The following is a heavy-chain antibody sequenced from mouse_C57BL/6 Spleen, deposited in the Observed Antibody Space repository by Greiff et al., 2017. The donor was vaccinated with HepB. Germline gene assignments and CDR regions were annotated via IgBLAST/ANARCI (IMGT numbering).Heavy chain of an antibody. D-gene: IGHD1-1*01. J-gene: IGHJ2*01. CDR2: ISSGSSTI. V-gene: IGHV5-17*01. CDR1: GFTFSDYG. Sequence: VQGVESGGGLVKPGGSLKLSCAASGFTFSDYGMHWVRQAPEKGLEWVAYISSGSSTIYYADTVKGRFTISRDNAKNTLFLQMTSLRSEDTAMYYCARPATTVAPYYFDYWGQGTTLTVSS. CDR3: ARPATTVAPYYFDY.